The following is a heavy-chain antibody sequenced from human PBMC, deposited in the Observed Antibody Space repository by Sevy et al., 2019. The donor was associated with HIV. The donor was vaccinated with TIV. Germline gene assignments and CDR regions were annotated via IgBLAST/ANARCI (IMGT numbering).Heavy chain of an antibody. Sequence: SETLSLTCTVSGGSISSDNYYWTWIRQHQGKGLEWIGYIYYSGNTYYNPSLKSRVSISIDKSKNQFSLRLSSVTAADTAVYYCARDHGYSNGWFPYYYYYGMDVWGQGTTVTVSS. J-gene: IGHJ6*02. V-gene: IGHV4-31*03. D-gene: IGHD5-18*01. CDR3: ARDHGYSNGWFPYYYYYGMDV. CDR2: IYYSGNT. CDR1: GGSISSDNYY.